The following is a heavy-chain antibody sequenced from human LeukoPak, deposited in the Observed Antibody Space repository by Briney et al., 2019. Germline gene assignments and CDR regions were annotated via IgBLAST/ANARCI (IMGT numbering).Heavy chain of an antibody. V-gene: IGHV3-74*01. Sequence: PGGSLRLSCAASGITFSSNWMHWVRQAPGKGLVWVSRINGDGSVTNYADSVKGRFTISRDNAKNTLYLQMNSLRAEDTAVYYCGSSSSTCCDYWGQGALVPVSS. CDR1: GITFSSNW. J-gene: IGHJ4*02. CDR3: GSSSSTCCDY. CDR2: INGDGSVT. D-gene: IGHD2-2*01.